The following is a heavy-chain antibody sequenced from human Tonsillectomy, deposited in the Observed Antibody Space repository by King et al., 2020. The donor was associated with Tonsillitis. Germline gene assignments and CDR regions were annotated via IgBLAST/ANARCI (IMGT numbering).Heavy chain of an antibody. CDR2: ITWNSAAL. J-gene: IGHJ4*02. CDR1: VLTFDDYS. CDR3: AKSNWGTPFDY. V-gene: IGHV3-9*01. Sequence: VQLVESGGGLVQPGRSLRLSCTASVLTFDDYSMHWVRQAPGKGLEYVSGITWNSAALVYADSVKGRFTISRDNAKDSLYLQMNSLRTEDTALYYCAKSNWGTPFDYWGQGTLVTVSS. D-gene: IGHD7-27*01.